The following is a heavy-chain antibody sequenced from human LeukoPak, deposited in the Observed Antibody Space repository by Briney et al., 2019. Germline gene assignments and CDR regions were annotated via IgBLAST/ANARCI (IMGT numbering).Heavy chain of an antibody. D-gene: IGHD6-19*01. V-gene: IGHV1-18*04. CDR1: GNTFTSDG. CDR3: ARGPGRAVAGVFDY. J-gene: IGHJ4*02. Sequence: ASVKVSCTASGNTFTSDGINWGRQAPGQRLEWLGWLSGYTGHTNYAQKIQGRATMTTDTSTNTAYMELRSLRSNDTAVYYCARGPGRAVAGVFDYWGQGSLVTVSS. CDR2: LSGYTGHT.